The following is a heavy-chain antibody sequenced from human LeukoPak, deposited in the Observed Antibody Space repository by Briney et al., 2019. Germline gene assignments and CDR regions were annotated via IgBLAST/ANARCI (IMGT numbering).Heavy chain of an antibody. CDR3: AGPGAGDLDY. J-gene: IGHJ4*02. D-gene: IGHD3-10*01. CDR2: IYYSGST. Sequence: SETLSLTCTVSGGSISSSSYYWGWIRQPPGKGLEWIGSIYYSGSTYYNPSLKSRVTISVDTSKNQFSLKLSSVTAADTAVYHCAGPGAGDLDYWGQGTLVTVSS. CDR1: GGSISSSSYY. V-gene: IGHV4-39*01.